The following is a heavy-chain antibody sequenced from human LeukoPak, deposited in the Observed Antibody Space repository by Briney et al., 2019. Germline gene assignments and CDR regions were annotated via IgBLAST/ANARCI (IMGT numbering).Heavy chain of an antibody. CDR2: INPNNGGT. D-gene: IGHD3-3*01. V-gene: IGHV1-2*02. Sequence: ASVKVSCKASGYTFTGYYMHWVRQAPGQGFEWMGWINPNNGGTNYAQKLQGRVTMTTDTSISTAYMELSRLRSDDTAVYYCARVLDFWSGYGDYWGQGTLVTVSS. CDR1: GYTFTGYY. CDR3: ARVLDFWSGYGDY. J-gene: IGHJ4*02.